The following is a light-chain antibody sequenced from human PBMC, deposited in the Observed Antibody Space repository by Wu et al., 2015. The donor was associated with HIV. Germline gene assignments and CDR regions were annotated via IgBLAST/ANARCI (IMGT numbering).Light chain of an antibody. Sequence: EIVMTQSPATLSVSPGERVTLSCRASQSVRDDLAWYQQKPGQAPRLLIYGISTRATGVPARFSGSGSGTDFSLTISRLEPDDYAVYYCHQYGHSPRTFGQGTKVEIK. CDR1: QSVRDD. CDR3: HQYGHSPRT. V-gene: IGKV3-15*01. J-gene: IGKJ1*01. CDR2: GIS.